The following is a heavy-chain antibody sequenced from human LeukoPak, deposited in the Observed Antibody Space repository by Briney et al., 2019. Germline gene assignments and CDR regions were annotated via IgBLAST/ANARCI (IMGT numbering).Heavy chain of an antibody. CDR1: GYTFTGYY. V-gene: IGHV1-2*02. D-gene: IGHD2-2*01. CDR2: INPNSGGT. Sequence: ASVKVSCXASGYTFTGYYMHWVRRAPGQGLEWMGWINPNSGGTNSAQKFQGRVTMTRDTSISTAYMELSRLRSDDTAVYYCARDLEGHCTSSRCVNWFDPWGQGTLVTVSS. CDR3: ARDLEGHCTSSRCVNWFDP. J-gene: IGHJ5*02.